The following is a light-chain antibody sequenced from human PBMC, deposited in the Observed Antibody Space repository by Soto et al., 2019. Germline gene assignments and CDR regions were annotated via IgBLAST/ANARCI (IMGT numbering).Light chain of an antibody. V-gene: IGKV1-5*03. J-gene: IGKJ2*01. Sequence: DIQMTQSPSTLSASVGDGVTITCRASQIIGSWLAWYQQKPGKAPKILIYKATNLQSGVPSRFSGSGSGTDVSLTISRLHPEDPATYFCQQYNDFQYPFRPGTKLEI. CDR2: KAT. CDR3: QQYNDFQYP. CDR1: QIIGSW.